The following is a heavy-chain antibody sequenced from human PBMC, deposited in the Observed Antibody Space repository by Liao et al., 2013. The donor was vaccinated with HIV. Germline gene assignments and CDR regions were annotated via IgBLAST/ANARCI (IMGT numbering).Heavy chain of an antibody. D-gene: IGHD5-18*01. CDR1: GGSISSYY. CDR2: ISTSGST. J-gene: IGHJ4*02. Sequence: QVQLQESGPGLVKPSETLSLTCTVSGGSISSYYWSWIRQPAGKGLEWIGRISTSGSTNYNPSSRVESPLSVDTSKNTSPSKLSSVTAADTAIYYCARATGFGNSYGVGDYWGQEPVVTVSS. V-gene: IGHV4-4*07. CDR3: ARATGFGNSYGVGDY.